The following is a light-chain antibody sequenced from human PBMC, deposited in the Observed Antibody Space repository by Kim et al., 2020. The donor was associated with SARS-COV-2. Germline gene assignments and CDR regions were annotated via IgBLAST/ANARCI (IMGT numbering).Light chain of an antibody. J-gene: IGLJ2*01. CDR1: SSDIWTCNF. CDR3: CSHAGSSTLV. V-gene: IGLV2-23*01. CDR2: EGS. Sequence: GQLTPTACSRTSSDIWTCNFVSWYQQHPGNAPNLVIYEGSQRPSGVSNRFSGSTSGNTASLTISGLQAEDEADYYCCSHAGSSTLVFGGGTQLTVL.